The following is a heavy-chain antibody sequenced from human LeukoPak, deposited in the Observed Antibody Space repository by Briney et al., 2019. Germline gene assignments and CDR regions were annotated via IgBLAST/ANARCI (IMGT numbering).Heavy chain of an antibody. CDR2: IQYDGSNK. V-gene: IGHV3-30*02. D-gene: IGHD3-22*01. CDR1: GFTFSSYD. Sequence: PGGSLRLSCAASGFTFSSYDMTWVRQAPGKGLEWVAFIQYDGSNKYYADSVKGRFTISRDNSRNTLYLQMNSLRAEDTAVYYCAKDVYYYDSSAYSSLDYWGQGTLVTVSS. J-gene: IGHJ4*02. CDR3: AKDVYYYDSSAYSSLDY.